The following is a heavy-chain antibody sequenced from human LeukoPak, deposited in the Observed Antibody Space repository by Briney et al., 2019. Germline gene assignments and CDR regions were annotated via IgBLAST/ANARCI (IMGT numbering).Heavy chain of an antibody. CDR1: GYTFTSYD. CDR3: ARDLKGQWLVLVPRFDY. D-gene: IGHD6-19*01. CDR2: MNPNSGNT. V-gene: IGHV1-8*01. Sequence: ASVKVSCKASGYTFTSYDINWVRQATGQGLEWMGWMNPNSGNTGYAQKFQGRVTMTTDTSTSTAYMELRSLRSDDTAVYYCARDLKGQWLVLVPRFDYWGQGTLVTVSS. J-gene: IGHJ4*02.